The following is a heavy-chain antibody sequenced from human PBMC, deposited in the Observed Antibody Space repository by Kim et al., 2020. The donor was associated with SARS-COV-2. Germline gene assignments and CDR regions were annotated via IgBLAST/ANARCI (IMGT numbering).Heavy chain of an antibody. CDR2: ISSSSSYT. CDR3: ARVADQEGYSGYDRYWYFDL. Sequence: GGSLRLSCAASGFTFSDYYMSWIRQAPGKGLEWVSYISSSSSYTNYADSVKGRFTISRDNAKNSLYLQMNSLRAEDTAVYYCARVADQEGYSGYDRYWYFDLWGRGTLVTVSS. CDR1: GFTFSDYY. V-gene: IGHV3-11*05. D-gene: IGHD5-12*01. J-gene: IGHJ2*01.